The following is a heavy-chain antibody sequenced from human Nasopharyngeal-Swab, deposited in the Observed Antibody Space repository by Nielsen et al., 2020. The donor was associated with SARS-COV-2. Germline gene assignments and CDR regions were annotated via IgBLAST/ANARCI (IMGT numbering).Heavy chain of an antibody. J-gene: IGHJ4*02. CDR2: ISSSSSYI. CDR3: ARDRVVVVAATQCYFDY. D-gene: IGHD2-15*01. Sequence: GESLKISCAASGFTFSSYSMNWVRQAPGKGLEWVSSISSSSSYIYYADSVKGRFTISRDNAKNSLYLQMNSLRAEDTAVYYCARDRVVVVAATQCYFDYWGQGTLVTVSS. CDR1: GFTFSSYS. V-gene: IGHV3-21*01.